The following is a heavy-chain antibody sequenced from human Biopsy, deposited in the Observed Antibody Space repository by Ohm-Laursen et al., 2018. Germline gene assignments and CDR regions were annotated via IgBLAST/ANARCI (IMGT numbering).Heavy chain of an antibody. V-gene: IGHV3-23*01. CDR2: ISANGATS. CDR1: GFTYTTFA. Sequence: SLRLSCAASGFTYTTFAMSWVRQAPGKGPEWVSTISANGATSYYADSVKGRFTTSRDNYKNTLYLQMNSVRADDTAIYYCAKGGSITIFGVVINNCFDPWGQGTRVTVSS. D-gene: IGHD3-3*01. CDR3: AKGGSITIFGVVINNCFDP. J-gene: IGHJ5*02.